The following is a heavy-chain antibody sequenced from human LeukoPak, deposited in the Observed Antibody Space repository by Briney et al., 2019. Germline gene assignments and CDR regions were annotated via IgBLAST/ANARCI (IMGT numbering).Heavy chain of an antibody. Sequence: PGGSLRLSCSVSGFTVSSYWMHWVRQAPGKGLVWVSRINTDGSSTDYADSVKGRFTISRDNAKNTLYLQMNSLRAEDTAVYYCVNSKGSPDSWGQATLVTVSS. CDR1: GFTVSSYW. CDR3: VNSKGSPDS. J-gene: IGHJ4*02. V-gene: IGHV3-74*01. D-gene: IGHD3-10*01. CDR2: INTDGSST.